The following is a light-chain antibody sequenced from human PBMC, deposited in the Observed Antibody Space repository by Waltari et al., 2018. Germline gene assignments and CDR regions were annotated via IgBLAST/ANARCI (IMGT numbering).Light chain of an antibody. J-gene: IGLJ7*01. V-gene: IGLV1-51*02. CDR3: GTWDSSLSGAV. Sequence: QSVLTQPPSVSAAPGQRVTIPCPGGSSTIWTNYVSWYRQFPGSAPKLLIYEDTERPAGVPGRFSGSKSGTSATLDITGLQPGDEAEYYCGTWDSSLSGAVFGGGTLLTVL. CDR1: SSTIWTNY. CDR2: EDT.